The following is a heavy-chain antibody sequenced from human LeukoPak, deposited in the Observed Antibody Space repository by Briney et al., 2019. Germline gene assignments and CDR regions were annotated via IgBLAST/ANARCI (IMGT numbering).Heavy chain of an antibody. CDR3: ARAGQLPLWYYYYGMDV. Sequence: LRLSCAASGFTFSSYAMHWIRQPPGKGLEWIGEINHSGSTNYNPSLKSRVTISVDTSKNQFSLRLSSVTAADTAVYYCARAGQLPLWYYYYGMDVWGQGTTVTVSS. CDR2: INHSGST. D-gene: IGHD2-2*01. CDR1: GFTFSSYA. J-gene: IGHJ6*02. V-gene: IGHV4-34*01.